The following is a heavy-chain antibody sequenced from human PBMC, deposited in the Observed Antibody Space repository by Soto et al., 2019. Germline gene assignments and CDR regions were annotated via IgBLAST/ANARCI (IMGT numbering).Heavy chain of an antibody. CDR1: GGSISSGDYY. D-gene: IGHD1-20*01. CDR3: ASYNWNDRGDRGRRYFDY. Sequence: PSETLSLTCTVSGGSISSGDYYWSWIRQPPGKGLEWIGYIYYSGSTYYNPSLKSRVTISVDTSKNQFSLKLSSVTAADTAVYYCASYNWNDRGDRGRRYFDYWGQGTLVTVSS. V-gene: IGHV4-30-4*01. CDR2: IYYSGST. J-gene: IGHJ4*02.